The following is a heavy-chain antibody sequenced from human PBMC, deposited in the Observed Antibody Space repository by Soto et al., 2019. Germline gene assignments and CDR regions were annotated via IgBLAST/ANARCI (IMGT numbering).Heavy chain of an antibody. CDR1: GFNFDSHS. D-gene: IGHD2-8*02. J-gene: IGHJ4*01. CDR3: ANPDGASDNFRS. CDR2: VSRTGGSI. Sequence: EVQLLESGGGLVKPGGSLRLSCAASGFNFDSHSMSWVRQAPGKGLEWVSAVSRTGGSIYYADAVKGRFTISRDNSKNLLHLQINSLSADDTAVYYGANPDGASDNFRSWGQGNLVNVSS. V-gene: IGHV3-23*01.